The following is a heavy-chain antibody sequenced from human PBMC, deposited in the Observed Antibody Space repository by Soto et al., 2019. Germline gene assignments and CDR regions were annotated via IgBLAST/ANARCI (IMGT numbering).Heavy chain of an antibody. CDR3: ARVYSEATITSLEY. D-gene: IGHD5-12*01. CDR1: GFTFSNYW. J-gene: IGHJ4*02. V-gene: IGHV3-7*01. CDR2: IKKDGSEK. Sequence: ESGGGLVQPGGSLRLSCAASGFTFSNYWLSWVRQAPGKGLEWVANIKKDGSEKYYVDSVKGRFTISRDNAENSLYLQMNSLRAEDTAVYYCARVYSEATITSLEYWGQGTLVTVSS.